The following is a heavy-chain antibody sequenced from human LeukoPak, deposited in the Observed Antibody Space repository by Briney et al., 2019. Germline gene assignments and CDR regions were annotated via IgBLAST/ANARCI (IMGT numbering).Heavy chain of an antibody. CDR2: IRTKTKSYST. CDR1: GFTFSDHY. CDR3: GDYGSAYYPAAD. V-gene: IGHV3-72*01. J-gene: IGHJ4*02. Sequence: GSLRLSCAASGFTFSDHYMDWVRQAPGKGLEWVGQIRTKTKSYSTEYAASVKGRFTTSRDDSKNSVYQQMSSLKIEDTAVYYCGDYGSAYYPAADWGQGILVSVSS. D-gene: IGHD3-10*01.